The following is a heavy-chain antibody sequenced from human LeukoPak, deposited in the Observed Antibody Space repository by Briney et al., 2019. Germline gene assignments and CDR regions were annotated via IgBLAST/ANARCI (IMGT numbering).Heavy chain of an antibody. CDR1: DDSISTNSYY. V-gene: IGHV4-39*01. CDR2: LHFSGTP. Sequence: AETLTLTCTVSDDSISTNSYYWSWIRQPPGRGLECIGTLHFSGTPYYRPSLNSRISISVDTSKKQFSLKLRSVTATDTAVYYCTRGGDPYKVGNFWGQGTLVTVSS. J-gene: IGHJ4*02. D-gene: IGHD2-21*01. CDR3: TRGGDPYKVGNF.